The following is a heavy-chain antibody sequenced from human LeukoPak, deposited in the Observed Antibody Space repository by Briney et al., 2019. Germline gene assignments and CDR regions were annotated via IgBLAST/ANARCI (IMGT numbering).Heavy chain of an antibody. Sequence: RGSLRLSCAASGFTFSCYSMSWVRQAPGEGLGWVSVISGSGGSTYYADSVKGRFTISRDNSKNTLYLQMNSLRAEDTAVYYCAKVPQTGRTTGTPFDYWGQGTLVTVSS. CDR2: ISGSGGST. CDR1: GFTFSCYS. CDR3: AKVPQTGRTTGTPFDY. J-gene: IGHJ4*02. D-gene: IGHD1-1*01. V-gene: IGHV3-23*01.